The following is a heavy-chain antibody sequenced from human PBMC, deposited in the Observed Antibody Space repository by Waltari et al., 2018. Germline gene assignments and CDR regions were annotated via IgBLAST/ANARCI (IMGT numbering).Heavy chain of an antibody. J-gene: IGHJ4*02. CDR1: GFTFSNCG. Sequence: EVQLVESGGGLVQPGGSLRLSCGASGFTFSNCGMRWVRQAPGKGLEWVANIKKDGSATYYVDSVRGRFSISRDNAKNSLSLQMNSLRAEDTAVYYCARIGSWPPWLDYWGQGILVTVSS. CDR3: ARIGSWPPWLDY. D-gene: IGHD6-13*01. V-gene: IGHV3-7*01. CDR2: IKKDGSAT.